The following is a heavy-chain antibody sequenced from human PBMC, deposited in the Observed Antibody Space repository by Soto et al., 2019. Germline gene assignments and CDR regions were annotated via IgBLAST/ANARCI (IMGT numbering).Heavy chain of an antibody. D-gene: IGHD6-19*01. J-gene: IGHJ1*01. V-gene: IGHV3-30*03. CDR2: ISYDGSNK. Sequence: GGSLRLSCAASGFTFSSYGMHWVRQAPGKGLEWVAVISYDGSNKYYADSVKGRFTISRDNSKNTLYLQMNSLRAEDTAVYYCASDGVRSSSGLGEYFQHWGQGTLVTVSS. CDR1: GFTFSSYG. CDR3: ASDGVRSSSGLGEYFQH.